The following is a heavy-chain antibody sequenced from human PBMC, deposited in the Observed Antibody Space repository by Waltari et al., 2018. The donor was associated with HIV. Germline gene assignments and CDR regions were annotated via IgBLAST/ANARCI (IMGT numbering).Heavy chain of an antibody. J-gene: IGHJ4*02. CDR2: IRYDGSNK. CDR1: GFTFLSSC. D-gene: IGHD3-16*02. CDR3: ARKHGELSLSRGLFDY. Sequence: QVQLVASGGGAVEPGGSLRLSCAAHGFTFLSSCLTWVRQAPGKGLGWVAVIRYDGSNKYCADSVKGRFTISRDNSKNTLYLQMNSLRAEDTAVYYCARKHGELSLSRGLFDYWGQGTLVTVSS. V-gene: IGHV3-30*02.